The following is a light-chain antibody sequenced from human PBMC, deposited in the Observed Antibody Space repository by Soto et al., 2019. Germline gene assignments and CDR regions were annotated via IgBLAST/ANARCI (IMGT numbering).Light chain of an antibody. CDR1: QSISSW. Sequence: DIQMIQSPSTLSASVGDRVTITCRASQSISSWLAWYQRKPGKAPKLLIYKASSLESGVPSRFSGGGSGIEFTLTISSLQPDDFATYYCQQYSSYVYTFGQGTKLEIK. V-gene: IGKV1-5*03. CDR2: KAS. CDR3: QQYSSYVYT. J-gene: IGKJ2*01.